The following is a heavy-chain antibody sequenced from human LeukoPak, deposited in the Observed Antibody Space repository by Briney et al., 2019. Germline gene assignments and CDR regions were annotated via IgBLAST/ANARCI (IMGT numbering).Heavy chain of an antibody. CDR2: ISSSGGTR. J-gene: IGHJ4*02. Sequence: GGSLRLSCAASGFTFSNYEMNWVRQAPGQGLEWVSYISSSGGTRHYADSVKGRFTISRDNAEHSLYLQINSLRAEDTAVYYCATSTIMNEYCFASWAQGTLVTVSS. D-gene: IGHD1-1*01. V-gene: IGHV3-48*03. CDR1: GFTFSNYE. CDR3: ATSTIMNEYCFAS.